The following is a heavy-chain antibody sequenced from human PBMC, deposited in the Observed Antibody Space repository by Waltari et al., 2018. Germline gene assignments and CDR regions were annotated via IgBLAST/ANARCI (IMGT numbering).Heavy chain of an antibody. CDR2: IYYSGGT. D-gene: IGHD3-10*01. V-gene: IGHV4-39*01. J-gene: IGHJ4*02. CDR3: ATPRFGELSFDY. CDR1: GGSISSSSYY. Sequence: QLQLQESGPGLVKPSETLSLTCTVSGGSISSSSYYWGWIRQPPGKGMEWIGRIYYSGGTCDNPVRKSGVTISGDRSKNQFSLKLSSVTAADTAVYYGATPRFGELSFDYWGQGTLVTVAA.